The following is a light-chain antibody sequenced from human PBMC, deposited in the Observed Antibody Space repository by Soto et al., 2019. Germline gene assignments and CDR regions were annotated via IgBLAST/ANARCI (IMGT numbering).Light chain of an antibody. CDR1: QDISNY. J-gene: IGKJ3*01. CDR2: EAS. CDR3: QQYDTLRVT. V-gene: IGKV1-33*01. Sequence: DIQMTQSPSSLSASVGDRVTITCQASQDISNYLNWYQQKPGKAPKLLIYEASNLETGVPSRFSGSGSGTDFTFTISSLQPEDIATYYCQQYDTLRVTFGPGTKVDIK.